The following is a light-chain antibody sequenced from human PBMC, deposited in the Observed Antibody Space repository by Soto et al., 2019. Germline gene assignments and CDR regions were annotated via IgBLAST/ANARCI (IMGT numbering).Light chain of an antibody. V-gene: IGKV3-15*01. Sequence: EIVMTQSPASLSVSPRETATLSCRASQSINRYLAWYQHKPGQAPRLLNHGASTRATGVPARFSGSGSGTEFTLTISSLQSEDFAVYYCQQYNNWPPYTFGQGTKVDIK. CDR1: QSINRY. CDR3: QQYNNWPPYT. J-gene: IGKJ2*01. CDR2: GAS.